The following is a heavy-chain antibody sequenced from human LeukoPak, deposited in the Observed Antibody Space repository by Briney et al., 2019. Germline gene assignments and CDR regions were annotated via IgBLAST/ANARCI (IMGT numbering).Heavy chain of an antibody. V-gene: IGHV4-59*08. CDR1: GGSISSYY. CDR3: ARSDIVVVPAANNYYYYYGMDV. Sequence: PSETLSLTCTVSGGSISSYYWSWIRQPPGKGLEWIGYIYYSGSTNYNPSLKSRVTISVDTSKNQFSLKLSSVTAADTAVYYCARSDIVVVPAANNYYYYYGMDVWGQGTTVTVSS. J-gene: IGHJ6*02. D-gene: IGHD2-2*01. CDR2: IYYSGST.